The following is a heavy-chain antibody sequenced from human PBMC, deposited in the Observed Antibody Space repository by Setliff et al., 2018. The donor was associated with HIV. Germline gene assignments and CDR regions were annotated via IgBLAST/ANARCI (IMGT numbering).Heavy chain of an antibody. J-gene: IGHJ4*02. CDR3: AHTVKDSVWGSGSLGRYFFDR. D-gene: IGHD3-10*01. CDR2: IFWDDDN. V-gene: IGHV2-5*02. CDR1: GFSLSTRGVG. Sequence: SGPTLVNPTPTLTLTCTFSGFSLSTRGVGVGWIRQPPGKALEWLPPIFWDDDNRYSPLLKTRLSIAKDNSKILVVLTMTNMDLVDTATYFDAHTVKDSVWGSGSLGRYFFDRWGQGTLVTVSS.